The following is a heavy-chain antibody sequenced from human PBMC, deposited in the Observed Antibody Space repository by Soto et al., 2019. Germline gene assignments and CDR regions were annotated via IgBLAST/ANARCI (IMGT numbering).Heavy chain of an antibody. J-gene: IGHJ5*02. V-gene: IGHV3-21*01. CDR2: ISSSSSYI. CDR1: GFTFSSYS. D-gene: IGHD6-13*01. CDR3: VRDNPCRIAAAGTVGRCWFDP. Sequence: EVQLMESGGGLVKPGGSLRLSCAASGFTFSSYSMNWVRQAPGKGLEWVSSISSSSSYIYYADSVKGRFTISRDNAKNSLYLQMNSLRAEDTAVYYCVRDNPCRIAAAGTVGRCWFDPWGQGTLVTVSS.